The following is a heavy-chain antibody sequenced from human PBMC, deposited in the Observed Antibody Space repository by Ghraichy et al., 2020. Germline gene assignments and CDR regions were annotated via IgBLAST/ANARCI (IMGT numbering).Heavy chain of an antibody. CDR2: IKQDGSEK. CDR3: ARDGLWFGESYAFDI. Sequence: GGSLRLSCAASGFTFSSYWMSWVRQARGKGLEWVANIKQDGSEKYYVDSVKGRFTISRDDAKNSLYLQMNSLRAEDTAVYYCARDGLWFGESYAFDIWGQGTMVTVSS. CDR1: GFTFSSYW. J-gene: IGHJ3*02. D-gene: IGHD3-10*01. V-gene: IGHV3-7*01.